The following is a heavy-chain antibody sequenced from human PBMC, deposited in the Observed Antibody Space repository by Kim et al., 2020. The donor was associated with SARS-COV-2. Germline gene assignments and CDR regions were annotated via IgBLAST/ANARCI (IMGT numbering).Heavy chain of an antibody. J-gene: IGHJ4*02. CDR1: GGSFSGYY. V-gene: IGHV4-34*01. D-gene: IGHD3-3*01. Sequence: SETLSLTCAVYGGSFSGYYWSWIRQPPGKGLEWIGEINHSGSTNYNPSLKSRVTISVDTSKNQFSLKLSSVTAADTAVYYCARGGGLLEWLSLRYWGQGTLVTVSS. CDR3: ARGGGLLEWLSLRY. CDR2: INHSGST.